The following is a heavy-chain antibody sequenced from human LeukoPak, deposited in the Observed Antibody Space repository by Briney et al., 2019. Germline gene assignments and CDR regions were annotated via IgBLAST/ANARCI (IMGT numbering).Heavy chain of an antibody. V-gene: IGHV4-59*01. CDR1: GGSISSYY. CDR2: IYYSGST. CDR3: ARVGGYCSSTSCYNWFDP. D-gene: IGHD2-2*01. Sequence: KPSETLSLTCTVSGGSISSYYWSWIRQPPGKGLEWIGCIYYSGSTNYNPSLKSPVTISVDTSKNQFSLKLSSVTAADTAVYYCARVGGYCSSTSCYNWFDPWGQGTLVTVSS. J-gene: IGHJ5*02.